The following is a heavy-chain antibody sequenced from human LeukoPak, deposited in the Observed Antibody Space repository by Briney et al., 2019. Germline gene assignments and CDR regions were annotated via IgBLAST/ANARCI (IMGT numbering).Heavy chain of an antibody. J-gene: IGHJ4*02. CDR3: ARVHVGTDMVDLDY. CDR1: GYTFSSYY. V-gene: IGHV3-74*01. CDR2: INGDGRIT. D-gene: IGHD5-18*01. Sequence: SCKASGYTFSSYYMHWVRQAPGKGLVWVSRINGDGRITTYADSVKGRFTISRDTAKNTLYLQMNSLRAEDTAVYYCARVHVGTDMVDLDYWGQGTLVTVSS.